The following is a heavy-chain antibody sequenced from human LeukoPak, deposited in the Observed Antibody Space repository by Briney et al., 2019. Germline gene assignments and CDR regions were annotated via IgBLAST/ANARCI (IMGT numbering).Heavy chain of an antibody. CDR3: ARAPIAVATQGAYYFDY. CDR1: GFTFSSYG. D-gene: IGHD6-19*01. V-gene: IGHV3-33*01. Sequence: GGSLRLSCAASGFTFSSYGMHWVRQAPGKGLEWVAVIWYDGSNKYYADSVKGRFTISRDNSKNTLYLQMNSLRAEDTAVYYCARAPIAVATQGAYYFDYWGQGTLVTVSS. J-gene: IGHJ4*02. CDR2: IWYDGSNK.